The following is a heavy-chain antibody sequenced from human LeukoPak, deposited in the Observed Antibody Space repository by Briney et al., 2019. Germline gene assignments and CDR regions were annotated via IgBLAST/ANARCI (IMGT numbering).Heavy chain of an antibody. V-gene: IGHV3-23*01. CDR2: IRGSGGNT. D-gene: IGHD2-21*02. CDR1: GFTFSVYA. J-gene: IGHJ4*02. CDR3: VRPAYQNCGGDCPPGY. Sequence: PGGSLRLSCAASGFTFSVYAMSWVRQAPGKGLEWVSAIRGSGGNTYYADSVKGQFIISRDNSRNTLYLQTNSLRAEDTAVYYCVRPAYQNCGGDCPPGYWGQGTLVTVSS.